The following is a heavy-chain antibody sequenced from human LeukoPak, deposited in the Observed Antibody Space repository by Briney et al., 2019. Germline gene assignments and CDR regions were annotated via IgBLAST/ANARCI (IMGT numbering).Heavy chain of an antibody. Sequence: GASVKVSCKASGYTFTSYGISWVRQAPGQGLEWMGWISAYNGNTNYAQKLQGRVTMTTDTSTSTAYMELSSLRSEDTAVYYCARDHHPTRLGYCSSTSCFNAFDIWGQGTMVTVSS. CDR3: ARDHHPTRLGYCSSTSCFNAFDI. D-gene: IGHD2-2*01. J-gene: IGHJ3*02. CDR1: GYTFTSYG. CDR2: ISAYNGNT. V-gene: IGHV1-18*01.